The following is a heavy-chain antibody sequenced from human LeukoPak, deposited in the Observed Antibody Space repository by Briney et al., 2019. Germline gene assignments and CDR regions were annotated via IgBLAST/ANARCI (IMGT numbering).Heavy chain of an antibody. Sequence: GASVKVSCKASGYTFTSYYMHWVRQAPGQGLEWMGIINPSGGSTSYAQKFQGRVTMTRDTSTSTVYMELSSLRSEDTAVYYCAREGPLSPLVRGVITARYFDLWGRGTLVTVSS. V-gene: IGHV1-46*01. J-gene: IGHJ2*01. D-gene: IGHD3-10*01. CDR1: GYTFTSYY. CDR3: AREGPLSPLVRGVITARYFDL. CDR2: INPSGGST.